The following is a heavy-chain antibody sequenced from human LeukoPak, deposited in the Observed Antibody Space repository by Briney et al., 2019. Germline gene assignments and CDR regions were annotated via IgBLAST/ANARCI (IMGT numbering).Heavy chain of an antibody. Sequence: SEALSLTCAVSGGSISSGGYSWSWIRQPPGKGLDWIGYIYHSGSTYNNPSLKTRVTISVDRSKNHCSLKLSSVTPADTAVYYWARGLSSGYWSYWYFDLWGRGTLVTVSS. V-gene: IGHV4-30-2*01. CDR1: GGSISSGGYS. CDR3: ARGLSSGYWSYWYFDL. D-gene: IGHD3-22*01. CDR2: IYHSGST. J-gene: IGHJ2*01.